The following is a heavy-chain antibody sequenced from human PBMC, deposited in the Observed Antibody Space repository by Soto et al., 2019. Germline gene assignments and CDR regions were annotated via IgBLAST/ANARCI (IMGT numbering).Heavy chain of an antibody. CDR3: AKARDTCSSTSCYYYYGMDV. V-gene: IGHV3-23*01. CDR1: GFTFSSYA. Sequence: GGSLRLSCAASGFTFSSYAMSWVRQAPGKGLEWVSAISGSGGSTNYEDSGKGRLTLSRDNSKNTLYRQMNSLRAEDPAVYYCAKARDTCSSTSCYYYYGMDVWGQGTTVTVSS. CDR2: ISGSGGST. D-gene: IGHD2-2*01. J-gene: IGHJ6*02.